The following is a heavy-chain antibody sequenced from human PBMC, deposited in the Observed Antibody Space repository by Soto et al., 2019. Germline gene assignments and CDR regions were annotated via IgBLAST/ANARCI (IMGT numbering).Heavy chain of an antibody. CDR3: DGEGGVPGVLI. Sequence: SETLSLTCTVSGGSISSGDYYWSWIRQPPGKGLEWIGYIYYSGSTYYIPSLKSRLTISLDTSKNQFSLKLSSVTAADTAVYYCDGEGGVPGVLIWGQGTLITVSS. D-gene: IGHD3-10*01. V-gene: IGHV4-30-4*01. CDR2: IYYSGST. J-gene: IGHJ4*02. CDR1: GGSISSGDYY.